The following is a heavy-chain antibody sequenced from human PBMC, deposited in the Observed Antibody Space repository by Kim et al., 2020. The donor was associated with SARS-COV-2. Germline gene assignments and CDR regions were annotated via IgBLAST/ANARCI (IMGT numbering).Heavy chain of an antibody. Sequence: SQTLSLTCAISGDSVSSNSATCNWVRQSPSSGLEWLGRTYYRSKWYNDYAVSVKSRIIITPDTSKNQFSLQLNSVTPEDTAVYFCARISSSSPRSFDYWGQGILVTVSS. CDR1: GDSVSSNSAT. CDR3: ARISSSSPRSFDY. CDR2: TYYRSKWYN. D-gene: IGHD6-6*01. J-gene: IGHJ4*02. V-gene: IGHV6-1*01.